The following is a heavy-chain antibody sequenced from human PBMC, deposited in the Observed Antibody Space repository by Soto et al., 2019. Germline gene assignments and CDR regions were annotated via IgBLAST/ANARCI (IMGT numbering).Heavy chain of an antibody. J-gene: IGHJ5*02. D-gene: IGHD3-22*01. V-gene: IGHV4-39*01. CDR1: GGSISSSSYY. Sequence: NPSETLSLTCTVSGGSISSSSYYWGWIRQPPGKGLEWIGSIYYSGSTYYNPSLKSRVTISVDTSKNQFSLKLSSVNAADTAVYYWASRLAHYYDSSGYYQLAWFDPWGQGKLVTVSS. CDR3: ASRLAHYYDSSGYYQLAWFDP. CDR2: IYYSGST.